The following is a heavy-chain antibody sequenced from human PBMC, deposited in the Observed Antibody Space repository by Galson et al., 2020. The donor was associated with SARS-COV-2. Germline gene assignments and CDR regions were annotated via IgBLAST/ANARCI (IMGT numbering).Heavy chain of an antibody. D-gene: IGHD5-12*01. Sequence: ETSETLSLTCTVSGESINNNNYYWAWIRQPPEKGLEWIGSIYYRGDTYYNPSLKSRVTISADTSKNQCSLKLSSVTAADTAVYYCATQIVRDGYDYWGQGTLVTVSS. J-gene: IGHJ4*02. CDR1: GESINNNNYY. V-gene: IGHV4-39*01. CDR3: ATQIVRDGYDY. CDR2: IYYRGDT.